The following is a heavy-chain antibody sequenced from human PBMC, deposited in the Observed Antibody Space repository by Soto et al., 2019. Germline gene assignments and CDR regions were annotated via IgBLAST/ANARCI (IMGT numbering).Heavy chain of an antibody. CDR1: GGSVSSGSYY. CDR2: IYYSGST. Sequence: SETLSLTCTVSGGSVSSGSYYWSWIRQPPGKGLEWIGYIYYSGSTNNNPSLKSRVTISVDTSKNQFSLKLSSVTAADTAVYYCARDRGVLTGTVGDMDVWGQGTTVTVSS. J-gene: IGHJ6*02. CDR3: ARDRGVLTGTVGDMDV. D-gene: IGHD1-20*01. V-gene: IGHV4-61*01.